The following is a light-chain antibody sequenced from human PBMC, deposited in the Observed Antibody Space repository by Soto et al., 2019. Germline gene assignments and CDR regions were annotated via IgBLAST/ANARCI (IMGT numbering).Light chain of an antibody. V-gene: IGKV1-39*01. CDR1: QSINNN. J-gene: IGKJ1*01. CDR3: QQSDRTPRT. CDR2: AAS. Sequence: DIQMTQSPSSLSASVGDRVTITCRASQSINNNLNWYQQKPGSAPKLLIYAASSLHSGVPSRFSGSASGTDFTLTISSLQPEDCATYYCQQSDRTPRTFGQGTKVEIK.